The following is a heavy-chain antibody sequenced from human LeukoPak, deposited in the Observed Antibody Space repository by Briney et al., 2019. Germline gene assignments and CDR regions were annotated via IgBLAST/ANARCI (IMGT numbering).Heavy chain of an antibody. Sequence: SETLSLTCAVYGGSFSGYYWSWIRQPPGKGLEWIGEINHSGSTNYNPSLKSRVTISVDTSKNQFSLKLSSVTAADTAVYYCARRRRWLQFTVGYFDYWGQGTLVTVSS. CDR1: GGSFSGYY. CDR2: INHSGST. D-gene: IGHD5-24*01. J-gene: IGHJ4*02. V-gene: IGHV4-34*01. CDR3: ARRRRWLQFTVGYFDY.